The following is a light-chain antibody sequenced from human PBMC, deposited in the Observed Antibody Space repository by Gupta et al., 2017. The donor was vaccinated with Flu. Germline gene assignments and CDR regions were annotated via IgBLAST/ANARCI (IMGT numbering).Light chain of an antibody. CDR3: QQRSCLPMNT. J-gene: IGKJ2*01. V-gene: IGKV3-11*01. CDR2: DAS. Sequence: EIVLTQSPATLSLSPGDRAILSCRASQSVKIYLAWYQQKPGQPPRLLMFDASKRDAGNPDRFGGSGSGKNFTLTISTREPEDFAVYYCQQRSCLPMNTFGQGTKLE. CDR1: QSVKIY.